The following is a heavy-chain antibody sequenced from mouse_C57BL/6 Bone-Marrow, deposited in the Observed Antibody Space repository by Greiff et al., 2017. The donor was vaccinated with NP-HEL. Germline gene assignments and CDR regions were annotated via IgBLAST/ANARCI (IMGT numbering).Heavy chain of an antibody. D-gene: IGHD1-1*01. Sequence: EVQLQQSGTVLARPGASVKMSCKTSGYTFTSYWMHWVKQRPGQGLEWIGAIYPGNSDTSYNQKFKGKAKLTAVTSASTAYMELRSLTNEDSAVFYCTRVFALLLRYPPLKFDVGGTGTTVTVSA. V-gene: IGHV1-5*01. J-gene: IGHJ1*03. CDR1: GYTFTSYW. CDR2: IYPGNSDT. CDR3: TRVFALLLRYPPLKFDV.